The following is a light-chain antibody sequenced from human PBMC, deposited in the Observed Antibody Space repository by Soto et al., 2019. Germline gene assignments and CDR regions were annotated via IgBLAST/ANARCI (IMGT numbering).Light chain of an antibody. CDR2: GVS. V-gene: IGKV3-15*01. Sequence: EIVMTQSPVTLSVSPGERATLSCRASQSVGSNLAWYQQKPGQAPRLLLYGVSTRATGIPGRFSGSGSGTEFTLTITSLQSEDFAVYYCQQHNYWPSFGQGTKLEFK. J-gene: IGKJ2*01. CDR1: QSVGSN. CDR3: QQHNYWPS.